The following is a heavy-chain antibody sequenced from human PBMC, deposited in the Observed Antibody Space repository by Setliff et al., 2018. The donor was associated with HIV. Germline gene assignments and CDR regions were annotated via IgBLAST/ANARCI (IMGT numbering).Heavy chain of an antibody. V-gene: IGHV3-48*03. Sequence: PGGSLRLSCAASGFTFSSYEMNWVRQAPGKGLEWVSDISSSGSTKYYADSVKGRFTISRDNAESTVFLQMDDLRAEDSAVYYCARGGYCSGSSCFSTPDALDIWGQGTTVTVSS. CDR2: ISSSGSTK. D-gene: IGHD2-15*01. CDR3: ARGGYCSGSSCFSTPDALDI. CDR1: GFTFSSYE. J-gene: IGHJ3*02.